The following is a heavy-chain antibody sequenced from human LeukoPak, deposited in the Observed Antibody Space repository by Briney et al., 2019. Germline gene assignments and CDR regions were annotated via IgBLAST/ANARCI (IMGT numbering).Heavy chain of an antibody. CDR2: ITSSSSHI. CDR3: ARVMMGATVTTFHYYCMDV. D-gene: IGHD4-11*01. Sequence: GGSLRLSCAASGFTFSNYSIDWVRQAPGKGLERVASITSSSSHIYYADSVKGRFTISRDNAKNEVYLQMNSLRAEDTAIYYCARVMMGATVTTFHYYCMDVWGVGTTVTVSS. J-gene: IGHJ6*03. V-gene: IGHV3-21*01. CDR1: GFTFSNYS.